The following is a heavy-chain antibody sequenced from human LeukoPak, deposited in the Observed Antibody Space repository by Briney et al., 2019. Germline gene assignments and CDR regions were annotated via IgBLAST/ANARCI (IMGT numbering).Heavy chain of an antibody. CDR1: GYTFTSYD. V-gene: IGHV1-8*01. J-gene: IGHJ4*02. D-gene: IGHD3-3*01. CDR2: MNPNSGNT. CDR3: ASTLRFLDAFDY. Sequence: ASVKVSCKASGYTFTSYDINWVRQATGQGLEWMGWMNPNSGNTGYAQKFQGRVTMTRDTSTSTVYMELSSLRSEDTAVYYCASTLRFLDAFDYWGQGTLVTVSS.